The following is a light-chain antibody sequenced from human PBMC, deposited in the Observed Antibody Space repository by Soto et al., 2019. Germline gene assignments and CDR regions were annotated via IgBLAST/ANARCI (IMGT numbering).Light chain of an antibody. CDR2: GAS. J-gene: IGKJ1*01. Sequence: IGLTQSPGTLSLSPGERATLSCRASQSVSSSYLAWYQQKPGQAPRLLIYGASSRATGIPVRFSGSGSGTEFTLTISRLQSEDFAVYYCQQYSSWPSRTFGQGTKVDI. V-gene: IGKV3-20*01. CDR3: QQYSSWPSRT. CDR1: QSVSSSY.